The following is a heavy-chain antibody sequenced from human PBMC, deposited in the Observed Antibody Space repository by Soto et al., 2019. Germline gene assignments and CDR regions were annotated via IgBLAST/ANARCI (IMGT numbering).Heavy chain of an antibody. D-gene: IGHD2-8*02. CDR3: AKDQDGWVVYYLDY. CDR2: ISGSGSGT. CDR1: GFTFNSYG. J-gene: IGHJ4*02. Sequence: DVQLLESGGGLVQPGGSLRLSCAASGFTFNSYGMSWVRQAPGKGLEWVSAISGSGSGTHYADSVKGRFTISRDNSKNTLYLHMNSLRAEDTAVYYCAKDQDGWVVYYLDYWGQGTPVTVSS. V-gene: IGHV3-23*01.